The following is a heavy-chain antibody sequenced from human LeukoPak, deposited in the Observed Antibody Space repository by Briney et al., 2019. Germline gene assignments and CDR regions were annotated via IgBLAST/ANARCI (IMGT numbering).Heavy chain of an antibody. J-gene: IGHJ4*02. CDR1: GGTFSSYA. CDR3: AGSPYGSGSYYNDDY. Sequence: SVKVSCKASGGTFSSYAISWVRQAPGQGLEWMGRIIPILGIANYAQKFQGRVTITADKFTSTAYMELSSLISEDTAVYYCAGSPYGSGSYYNDDYWGQGTLVTVSS. CDR2: IIPILGIA. V-gene: IGHV1-69*04. D-gene: IGHD3-10*01.